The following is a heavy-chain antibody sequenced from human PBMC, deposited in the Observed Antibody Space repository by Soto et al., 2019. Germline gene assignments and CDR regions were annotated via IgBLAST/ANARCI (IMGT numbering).Heavy chain of an antibody. CDR2: VNPNSGNT. V-gene: IGHV1-8*01. CDR1: GYTFTSYD. Sequence: QVQLVQSGAEVKKPGASVKVSCKASGYTFTSYDINWVRQATGQGLEWMGWVNPNSGNTGYAQKVPGRVTMHGNTSLSTAYMGLSSLRSEDTAVYYCARDRTEGSVGYGMDVWGQGTTVTVSS. CDR3: ARDRTEGSVGYGMDV. J-gene: IGHJ6*02. D-gene: IGHD1-26*01.